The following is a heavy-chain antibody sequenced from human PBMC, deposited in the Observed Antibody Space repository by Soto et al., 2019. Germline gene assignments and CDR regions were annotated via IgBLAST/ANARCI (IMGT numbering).Heavy chain of an antibody. Sequence: QITLNESGPTQVKPRQTLTLTCTFSGFSLTTSGVGVGWIRQSPGKAPEWLALMYWDDDKRYSPSLKSRLTITKEPSKNQVVLTMAALDPADTATYYCAHRVLRSVFGLVTTTAIYFDFWGQGPPVAVSS. CDR3: AHRVLRSVFGLVTTTAIYFDF. V-gene: IGHV2-5*02. D-gene: IGHD3-3*01. J-gene: IGHJ4*02. CDR2: MYWDDDK. CDR1: GFSLTTSGVG.